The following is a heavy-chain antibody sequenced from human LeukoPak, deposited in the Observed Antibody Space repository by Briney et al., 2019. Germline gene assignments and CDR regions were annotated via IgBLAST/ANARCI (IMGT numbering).Heavy chain of an antibody. D-gene: IGHD1-14*01. V-gene: IGHV3-23*01. CDR3: ARDRGATTSRPLYFDY. Sequence: GGSLRLSCAASGFTFSSYAMSWVRQAPGKGLEWVSAISGSGGSTSYADSVKGRFTISRDNSKNTLFLQTNSLRADDTAVYYCARDRGATTSRPLYFDYWGQGTLVTVSS. CDR1: GFTFSSYA. CDR2: ISGSGGST. J-gene: IGHJ4*02.